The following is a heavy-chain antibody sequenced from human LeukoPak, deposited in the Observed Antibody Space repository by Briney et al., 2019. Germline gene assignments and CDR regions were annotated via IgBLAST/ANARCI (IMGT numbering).Heavy chain of an antibody. CDR2: VSYDGSNK. J-gene: IGHJ4*02. D-gene: IGHD2-15*01. Sequence: GGSLRLSCAASGFTFSSYGMRWVRQAPGKGLEWVAVVSYDGSNKYYADSVKGRFTISRDNSKNTLYLQMNSLRAEDTAVYYCARDGRGFDYWGQGTLVTVSS. CDR1: GFTFSSYG. CDR3: ARDGRGFDY. V-gene: IGHV3-30*03.